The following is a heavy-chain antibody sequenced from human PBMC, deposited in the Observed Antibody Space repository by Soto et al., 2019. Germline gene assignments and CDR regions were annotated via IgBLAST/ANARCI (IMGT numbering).Heavy chain of an antibody. CDR3: AREGGVYGGHFDY. J-gene: IGHJ4*02. V-gene: IGHV3-30*03. Sequence: PGGSLRLSCAASGFTFSSYGMHWVRQAPGKGLEWVAVISDDGSNKYYADSMKGRFTISRDNSKNTLYLQVNNLRDEDTAVYYCAREGGVYGGHFDYWGQGTLVTVSS. CDR2: ISDDGSNK. D-gene: IGHD4-17*01. CDR1: GFTFSSYG.